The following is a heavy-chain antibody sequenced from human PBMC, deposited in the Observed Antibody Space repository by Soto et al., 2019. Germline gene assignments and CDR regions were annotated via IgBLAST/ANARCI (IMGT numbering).Heavy chain of an antibody. Sequence: ASVKVSCKASRYTFTSYDINWVRQATGQGLEWMGWMNPSSGNTGYAQKFQGRVTMTRDTSISTAYMELSSLRSEDTAVYYCAMRKRVHPDAFYIWGQGTMVTVSS. CDR1: RYTFTSYD. V-gene: IGHV1-8*01. CDR3: AMRKRVHPDAFYI. CDR2: MNPSSGNT. J-gene: IGHJ3*02.